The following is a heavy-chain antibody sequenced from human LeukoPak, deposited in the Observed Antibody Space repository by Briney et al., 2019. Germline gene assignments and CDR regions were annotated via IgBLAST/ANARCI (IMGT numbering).Heavy chain of an antibody. D-gene: IGHD2-21*01. CDR2: INHSGSA. J-gene: IGHJ4*02. V-gene: IGHV4-34*01. CDR3: ARGNSRFSH. CDR1: GGSFSGYY. Sequence: SETLSLTCAVYGGSFSGYYWSWIRQPPGKGLEWIGEINHSGSANYNPSLKSRVTISVDTSKNQFSLKLSSVTAADTAVYYCARGNSRFSHWGQGTLVTVSS.